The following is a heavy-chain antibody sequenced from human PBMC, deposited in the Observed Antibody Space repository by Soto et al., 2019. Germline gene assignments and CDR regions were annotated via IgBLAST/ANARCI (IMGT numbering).Heavy chain of an antibody. CDR1: GYSFTSYG. D-gene: IGHD3-10*01. CDR3: ARGGRGRLAHSLGYYYYGMDV. V-gene: IGHV1-18*04. CDR2: ISAYNGNT. J-gene: IGHJ6*02. Sequence: PGESLKISCKGSGYSFTSYGISWVRQAPGQGLEWMGWISAYNGNTNYAQKLQGRVTMTTDTSTSTAYMELRSLRSDDTAMYYCARGGRGRLAHSLGYYYYGMDVWGQGTTVTVSS.